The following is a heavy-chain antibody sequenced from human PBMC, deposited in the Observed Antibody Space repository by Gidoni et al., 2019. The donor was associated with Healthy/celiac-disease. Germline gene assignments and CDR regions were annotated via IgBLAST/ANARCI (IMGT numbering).Heavy chain of an antibody. V-gene: IGHV3-15*01. CDR2: IKSKTDGGTT. D-gene: IGHD3-16*02. J-gene: IGHJ5*02. Sequence: EVQLVESGGGLVKPGGSLRLSCAASGFTFSNAWLSWVRQAPGKGLEWVGRIKSKTDGGTTDYAAPVKGRFTISRDDSKNTLYLQMNSLKTEDTAVYYCTTDPSQPDYDYVWGSYRPVIVRFDPWSQGTLVTVSS. CDR3: TTDPSQPDYDYVWGSYRPVIVRFDP. CDR1: GFTFSNAW.